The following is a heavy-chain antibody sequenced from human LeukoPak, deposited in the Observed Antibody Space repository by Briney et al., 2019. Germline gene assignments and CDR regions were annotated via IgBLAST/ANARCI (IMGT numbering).Heavy chain of an antibody. J-gene: IGHJ4*02. CDR2: ISSSSSTI. D-gene: IGHD3-10*01. CDR3: ARDRLDYYGSGSYYNSPSFDY. V-gene: IGHV3-48*02. CDR1: GFTFSSYS. Sequence: SGGSLRLSCAASGFTFSSYSMNWVRQAPGKGLEWVSYISSSSSTIYYADSVKGRFTISRDNAKNSLYLQMSSLRDEDTAVYYCARDRLDYYGSGSYYNSPSFDYWGQGTLVTVSS.